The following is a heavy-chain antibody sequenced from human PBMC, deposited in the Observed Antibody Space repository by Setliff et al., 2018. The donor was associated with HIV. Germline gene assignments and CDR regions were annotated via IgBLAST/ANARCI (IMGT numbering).Heavy chain of an antibody. CDR2: IYYNGRP. Sequence: LETLSLTCTVSNGSISTYYWSWIRQTPGKGLEWIGYIYYNGRPNYNPSLKSRVTMSVDTSKNQFSLKLTSVIAADTAVYYCARKHLINVFDYWGQGTLVTVSS. CDR3: ARKHLINVFDY. CDR1: NGSISTYY. D-gene: IGHD3-16*01. J-gene: IGHJ4*02. V-gene: IGHV4-59*01.